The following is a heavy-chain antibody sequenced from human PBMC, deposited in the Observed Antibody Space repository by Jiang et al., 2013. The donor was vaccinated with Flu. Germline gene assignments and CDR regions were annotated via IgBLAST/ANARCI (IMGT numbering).Heavy chain of an antibody. CDR1: GYTFTSYG. CDR2: ISAFNGYT. CDR3: AKGASIVAAGYDAYYYYGMDV. V-gene: IGHV1-18*01. J-gene: IGHJ6*02. Sequence: GAEVKKPGASVKVSCKASGYTFTSYGISWVRLAPGQGLEWMGWISAFNGYTKYTQKFQGRVTMTTDTSTTTAYMELRSLRSDDTAVYYCAKGASIVAAGYDAYYYYGMDVWGQGTTVTVSS. D-gene: IGHD6-13*01.